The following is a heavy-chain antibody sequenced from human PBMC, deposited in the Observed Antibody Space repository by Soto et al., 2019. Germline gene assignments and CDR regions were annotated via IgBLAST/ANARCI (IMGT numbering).Heavy chain of an antibody. D-gene: IGHD3-10*01. V-gene: IGHV3-23*01. CDR2: MNGAASST. Sequence: GGTLRLSSAVSRFPLVYAMTWVREPPGKRLEWVSSMNGAASSTSYADFAKDRFTMSRDKSYNTLFLEMNSLRVEDTAVYYCARGGADHYQYGMDVWGKATTVTVS. J-gene: IGHJ6*04. CDR3: ARGGADHYQYGMDV. CDR1: RFPLVYA.